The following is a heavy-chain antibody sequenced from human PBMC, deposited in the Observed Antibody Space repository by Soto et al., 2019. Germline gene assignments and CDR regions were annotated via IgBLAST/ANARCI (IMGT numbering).Heavy chain of an antibody. CDR3: ARCVEDIVVVPAATYYYYYYMDV. CDR2: IYHSGST. Sequence: SETLSLTCAVSSGSISSSNWWRWVRQPPGKGLEWIGEIYHSGSTNYNPSLKSRVTISVDKSKNQFSLKLSSVTAADTAVYYCARCVEDIVVVPAATYYYYYYMDVWGKGTTVTVSS. CDR1: SGSISSSNW. J-gene: IGHJ6*03. V-gene: IGHV4-4*02. D-gene: IGHD2-2*01.